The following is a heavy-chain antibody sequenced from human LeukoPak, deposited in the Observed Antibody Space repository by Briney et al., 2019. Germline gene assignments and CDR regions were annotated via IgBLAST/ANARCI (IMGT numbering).Heavy chain of an antibody. CDR2: IYYNGDT. Sequence: SETLSLTCSVSGGSLSSSRSYWGWIRQTPGKGLEWVGSIYYNGDTYYNPSFKSRVSMSVDTAKNQISLILTSVTAADRAVYYCSREGYSCPNWFDTWGQGTLVTVSS. V-gene: IGHV4-39*07. J-gene: IGHJ5*02. CDR3: SREGYSCPNWFDT. CDR1: GGSLSSSRSY. D-gene: IGHD4-11*01.